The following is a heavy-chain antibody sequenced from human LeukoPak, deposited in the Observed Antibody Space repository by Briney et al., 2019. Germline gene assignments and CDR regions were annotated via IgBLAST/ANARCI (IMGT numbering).Heavy chain of an antibody. CDR3: ARGPSGSSYYFDY. Sequence: GSLRLSCAASGFTFSSYEMNWVRQAPGKGLEWVSYISSIGSTIYYADSVKGRFTISRDSAKNSLYLQMNSLRAEDTAVYYCARGPSGSSYYFDYWGQGTLVTVSS. D-gene: IGHD1-26*01. CDR1: GFTFSSYE. J-gene: IGHJ4*02. V-gene: IGHV3-48*03. CDR2: ISSIGSTI.